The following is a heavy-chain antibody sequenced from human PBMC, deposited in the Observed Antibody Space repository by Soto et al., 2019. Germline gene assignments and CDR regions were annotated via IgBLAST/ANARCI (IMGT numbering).Heavy chain of an antibody. CDR2: MNPNSGNT. V-gene: IGHV1-8*01. D-gene: IGHD2-8*01. CDR1: GYTFTSYD. Sequence: ASVKVSCKASGYTFTSYDINWVRQATGQGLEWMGWMNPNSGNTGYAQKFQGRVTMTRNTSISTAYLEWGRLKASDTAMYYCARHDSNGDFDFWGQGTQVTVSS. J-gene: IGHJ4*02. CDR3: ARHDSNGDFDF.